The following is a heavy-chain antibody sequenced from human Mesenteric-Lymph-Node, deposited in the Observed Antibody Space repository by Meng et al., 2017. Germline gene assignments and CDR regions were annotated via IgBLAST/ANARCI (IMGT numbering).Heavy chain of an antibody. V-gene: IGHV3-21*01. CDR3: ARAIAAAFDY. CDR1: GLTFSSYS. Sequence: EVQLVGSGGGLVKPGGSLRLSLAASGLTFSSYSMNWVRQAPGKGLEWVSSISSSSSYIYYADSVKGRFTISRDNAKNSLYLQMNSLRAEDTAVYYCARAIAAAFDYWGQGTLVTVSS. CDR2: ISSSSSYI. D-gene: IGHD6-13*01. J-gene: IGHJ4*02.